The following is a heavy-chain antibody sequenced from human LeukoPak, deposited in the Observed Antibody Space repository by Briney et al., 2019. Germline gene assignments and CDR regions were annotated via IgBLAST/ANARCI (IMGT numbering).Heavy chain of an antibody. J-gene: IGHJ6*03. D-gene: IGHD3-22*01. CDR2: IIPIFGTA. CDR1: GGTFSSYA. V-gene: IGHV1-69*05. CDR3: AARSWIYYDSSGYPLQDYYYYMDV. Sequence: GASVKVSFKASGGTFSSYAISWVRQAPGRGLDWMGGIIPIFGTANDAQKFQGRVTITTNKSTSTAYMELSSLRSEDTAVYYCAARSWIYYDSSGYPLQDYYYYMDVWGKGTTVTVSS.